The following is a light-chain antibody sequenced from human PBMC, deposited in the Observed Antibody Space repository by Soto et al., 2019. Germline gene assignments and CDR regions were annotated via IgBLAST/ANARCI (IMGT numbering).Light chain of an antibody. J-gene: IGLJ1*01. V-gene: IGLV1-44*01. CDR2: SNN. Sequence: VLTQPPSASGTPGQRVTISCSGSSSNIGSDTVIWYQQLPGTAPKLLIYSNNQRPSGVPDRFSGSKSGTSAGLAISGLQSEDEPDYYCAALDDSLTGYVFGTGTKVTVL. CDR1: SSNIGSDT. CDR3: AALDDSLTGYV.